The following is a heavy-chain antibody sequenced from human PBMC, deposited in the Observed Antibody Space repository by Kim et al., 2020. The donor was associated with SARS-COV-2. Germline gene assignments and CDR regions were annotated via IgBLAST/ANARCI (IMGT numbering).Heavy chain of an antibody. CDR2: INHSGST. CDR1: GGSFSGYY. CDR3: ARGIWAATEY. D-gene: IGHD3-16*01. Sequence: SETLSLTCAVYGGSFSGYYWSWIRQPPGKGLEWIGEINHSGSTNYNPSLKSRVTISVDTSKNQFSLKLSSVTAADTAVYYCARGIWAATEYLGQGTLVT. V-gene: IGHV4-34*01. J-gene: IGHJ4*02.